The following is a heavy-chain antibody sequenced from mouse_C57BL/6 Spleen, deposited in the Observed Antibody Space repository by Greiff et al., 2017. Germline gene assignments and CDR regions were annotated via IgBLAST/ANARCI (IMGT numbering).Heavy chain of an antibody. D-gene: IGHD1-1*01. CDR2: IYPGDGDT. Sequence: VQLVESGPELVKPGASVKISCKASGYAFSSSWMNWVKQRPGKGLEWIGRIYPGDGDTNYNGKFKGKATLTADKSSSTAYMQLSSLTSEDSAVYFCARSSGYYGSSHYAMDYWGQGTSVTVSS. CDR3: ARSSGYYGSSHYAMDY. CDR1: GYAFSSSW. J-gene: IGHJ4*01. V-gene: IGHV1-82*01.